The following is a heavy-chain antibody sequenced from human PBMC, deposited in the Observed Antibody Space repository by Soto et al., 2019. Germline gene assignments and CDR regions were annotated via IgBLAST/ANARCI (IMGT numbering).Heavy chain of an antibody. CDR1: GGSISSGDYY. CDR3: ARVVTRTTASSSCHSYYGVDV. Sequence: QVQLQESGPGLVKPSQTLSLTCTVSGGSISSGDYYWSWIRQPPGKGMEWIGNIYYSGSTYYNPSLERRVTMSLAASRNQFSVQLSSVTAADTAVYYCARVVTRTTASSSCHSYYGVDVWGQGTSVTVSS. D-gene: IGHD1-1*01. CDR2: IYYSGST. V-gene: IGHV4-30-4*01. J-gene: IGHJ6*02.